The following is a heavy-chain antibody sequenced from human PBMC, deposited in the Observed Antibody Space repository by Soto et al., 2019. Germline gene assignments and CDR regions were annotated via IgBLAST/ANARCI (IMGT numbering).Heavy chain of an antibody. CDR3: ARDGGLVAYCGGDCSYNWFDP. V-gene: IGHV1-69*01. CDR1: GGTFSSYA. Sequence: QVQLVQSGAEVKKPGSSVKVSCKASGGTFSSYAISWVRQAPGQGLEWMGGIIPIFGTANYAQKFQGRVTITADESTSTAYMELSSLRSEDTAVYCCARDGGLVAYCGGDCSYNWFDPWGQGTLVTVSS. CDR2: IIPIFGTA. D-gene: IGHD2-21*02. J-gene: IGHJ5*02.